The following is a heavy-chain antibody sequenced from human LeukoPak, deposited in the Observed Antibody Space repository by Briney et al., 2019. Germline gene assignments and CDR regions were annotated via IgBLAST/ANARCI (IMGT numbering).Heavy chain of an antibody. Sequence: GGSLRLSCAASGFTFSSNGMSWVRQAPGKGGEGVSAISGSGGSTYYADSVKGRFTISRDNSKNTLYLQMNSLRAEDTAVYYCARGSGYYPFDYWGQGTLVTVSS. J-gene: IGHJ4*02. D-gene: IGHD3-3*01. CDR1: GFTFSSNG. CDR3: ARGSGYYPFDY. V-gene: IGHV3-23*01. CDR2: ISGSGGST.